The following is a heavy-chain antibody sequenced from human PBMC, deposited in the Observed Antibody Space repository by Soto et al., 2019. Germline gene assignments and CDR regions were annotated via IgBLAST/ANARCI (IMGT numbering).Heavy chain of an antibody. J-gene: IGHJ5*02. CDR2: IYYSGST. Sequence: SETLSLTCIVSGGSISSYSWSWIRQPPGKGLEWIGYIYYSGSTNYNPSLKSRVTISVDTSKNQFSLKLSSVTAADTAVYYCARRNYNYDSSGFNWFDPWGQGTLVTVSS. CDR3: ARRNYNYDSSGFNWFDP. V-gene: IGHV4-59*01. D-gene: IGHD3-22*01. CDR1: GGSISSYS.